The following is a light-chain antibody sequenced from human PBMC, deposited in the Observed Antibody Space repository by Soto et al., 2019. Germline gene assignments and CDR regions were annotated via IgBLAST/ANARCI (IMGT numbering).Light chain of an antibody. CDR3: QQYNNWPRT. CDR2: GAS. CDR1: ETISSN. J-gene: IGKJ1*01. V-gene: IGKV3-15*01. Sequence: IVVTKSATNLSVSPGETATLSCMASETISSNLAWYQQKLGQPPRLLIYGASTRATGIPARFSGSGSGTQFTLTISSLQSEDFAVYYCQQYNNWPRTFGQGTKVDIK.